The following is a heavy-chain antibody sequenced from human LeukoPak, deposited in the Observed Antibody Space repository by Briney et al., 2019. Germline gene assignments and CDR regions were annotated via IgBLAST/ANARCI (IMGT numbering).Heavy chain of an antibody. V-gene: IGHV4-59*12. D-gene: IGHD3-22*01. CDR2: IYYSRST. CDR3: ARDGSSGYYYYYYGMDV. J-gene: IGHJ6*02. Sequence: PSETLSLTCTVSGGSISSYYWSWIRQPPGKGLEWIGYIYYSRSTNYNPSLKSRVTILVDTSKNQFSLKLSSVTAADTAVYYCARDGSSGYYYYYYGMDVWGQGTTVTVSS. CDR1: GGSISSYY.